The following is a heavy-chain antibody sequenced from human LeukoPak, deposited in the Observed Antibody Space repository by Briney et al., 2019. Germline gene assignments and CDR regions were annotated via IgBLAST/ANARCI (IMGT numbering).Heavy chain of an antibody. D-gene: IGHD1-1*01. V-gene: IGHV3-23*01. Sequence: HSGGSLRLSCAASGFTFSSYAMSWVRQAPGKGPEWVSAISGSGGSTYYADSVKGRFTISRDNSKNTLYLQMNSLRAEDTAVYYCAKRPRGDLYNPVDYWGQGTLVTVSS. CDR1: GFTFSSYA. CDR2: ISGSGGST. J-gene: IGHJ4*02. CDR3: AKRPRGDLYNPVDY.